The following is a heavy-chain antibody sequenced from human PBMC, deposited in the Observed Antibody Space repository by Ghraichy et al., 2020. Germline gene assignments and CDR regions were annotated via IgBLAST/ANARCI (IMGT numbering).Heavy chain of an antibody. CDR2: ISSSGSTI. J-gene: IGHJ6*02. V-gene: IGHV3-11*01. CDR3: ARSVVPAAMRYYYGMDV. Sequence: GGSLRLSCAASGFTFSDYYMSWIRQAPGKGLEWVSYISSSGSTIYYADSVKGRFTISRDNAKNSLYLQMNSLRAEDTAVYCCARSVVPAAMRYYYGMDVWGQGTTVTVSS. CDR1: GFTFSDYY. D-gene: IGHD2-2*01.